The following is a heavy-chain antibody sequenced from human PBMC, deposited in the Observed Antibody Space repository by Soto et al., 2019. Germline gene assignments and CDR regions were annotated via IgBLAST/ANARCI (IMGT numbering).Heavy chain of an antibody. CDR1: GGTFSSYA. CDR2: IIPIFGTA. Sequence: QVQLVQSGAEVKKPGSSVKVSCKASGGTFSSYAISWVRQAPGQGLEWMGGIIPIFGTANYAQKFQGRVTSTADESTSTAYMELSSLRSEDTAVYYCASYCSSTSCYTAYYYYGMDDWGQGTTVTVSS. V-gene: IGHV1-69*01. D-gene: IGHD2-2*02. CDR3: ASYCSSTSCYTAYYYYGMDD. J-gene: IGHJ6*02.